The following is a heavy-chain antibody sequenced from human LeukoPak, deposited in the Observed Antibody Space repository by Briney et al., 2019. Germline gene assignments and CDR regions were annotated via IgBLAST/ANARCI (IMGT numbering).Heavy chain of an antibody. CDR2: ISAYNGNT. CDR3: ARGRYYYGSGSYYDYYYYYGMDV. D-gene: IGHD3-10*01. Sequence: GASVKVSCKASGYTFTSYGISWVRQAPGQGLEWMGWISAYNGNTNHAQKLHGRVTMTTDTSTSTAYMELRSLRSDDTAVYYCARGRYYYGSGSYYDYYYYYGMDVWGQGTTVTVSS. CDR1: GYTFTSYG. V-gene: IGHV1-18*01. J-gene: IGHJ6*02.